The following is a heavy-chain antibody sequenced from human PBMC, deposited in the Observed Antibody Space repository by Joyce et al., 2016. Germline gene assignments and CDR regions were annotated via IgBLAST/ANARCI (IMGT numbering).Heavy chain of an antibody. J-gene: IGHJ4*02. Sequence: QVQLVESGGGVVQPGRSLRLSCAASGFTFSNYGIPWVRQAPGKGLEWVALISYDGSNKYYADSVKGRFTISRDNSKNTLYLQMNSLRAEDTAMYYCAKGITYYYGSGSFDYWGQGTLVTVSS. V-gene: IGHV3-30*18. CDR2: ISYDGSNK. CDR1: GFTFSNYG. D-gene: IGHD3-10*01. CDR3: AKGITYYYGSGSFDY.